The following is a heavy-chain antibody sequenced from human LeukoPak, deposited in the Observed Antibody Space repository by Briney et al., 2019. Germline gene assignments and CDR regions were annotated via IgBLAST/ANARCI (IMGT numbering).Heavy chain of an antibody. CDR3: ARGVVIAPQTFDY. CDR2: IYYSGST. D-gene: IGHD2-21*01. Sequence: SETLSLTCTVSGDSISSYYWSWIRQPPGKGLEWIGYIYYSGSTNYNPFLKSRVTISVDTSKNQFSLKLSSVTAADTAVYYCARGVVIAPQTFDYWGQGTLVTVSS. V-gene: IGHV4-59*01. J-gene: IGHJ4*02. CDR1: GDSISSYY.